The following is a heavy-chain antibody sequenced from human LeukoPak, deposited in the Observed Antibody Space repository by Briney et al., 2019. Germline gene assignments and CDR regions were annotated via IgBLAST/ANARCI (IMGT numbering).Heavy chain of an antibody. CDR1: GFTFSSYN. V-gene: IGHV3-21*01. Sequence: GGSLRLSCAASGFTFSSYNMNWVRQAPGQGLEWVSSITSGSSYIYYADSVKGRFTISRDNAKSSLYLQMNSLRAEDTAVYYCAREEGGGEKMRYYFDYWGQGTLVTVSS. CDR2: ITSGSSYI. CDR3: AREEGGGEKMRYYFDY. J-gene: IGHJ4*02. D-gene: IGHD2-15*01.